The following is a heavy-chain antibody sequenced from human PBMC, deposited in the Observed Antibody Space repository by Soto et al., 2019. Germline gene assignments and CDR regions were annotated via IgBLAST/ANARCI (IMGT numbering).Heavy chain of an antibody. CDR1: GFNFGNNW. CDR3: ATGEVDY. Sequence: EVQLVESGGGLVQPGGSLRLSCAASGFNFGNNWMHWVRQAPGKGREWVSRMNSDGRTTNYADSVKSRFTVSRDNVKNTLYLQINILRGEDTSVYYCATGEVDYRGPGTLLTVSS. J-gene: IGHJ4*02. CDR2: MNSDGRTT. V-gene: IGHV3-74*01.